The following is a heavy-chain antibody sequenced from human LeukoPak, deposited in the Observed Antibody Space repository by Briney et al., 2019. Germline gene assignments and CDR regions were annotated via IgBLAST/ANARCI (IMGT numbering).Heavy chain of an antibody. CDR1: GESFSGYY. J-gene: IGHJ4*02. CDR2: INHSGST. CDR3: VRRPQNAGSDDGPSGLDY. Sequence: SETLSLTCAVYGESFSGYYWNWIRQPPGKGLEWIGEINHSGSTSYNPSLKSRVTISEDPSKNQFSLNLNSVTAADTAIYYCVRRPQNAGSDDGPSGLDYWGQGTLVTVSS. V-gene: IGHV4-34*01. D-gene: IGHD1-26*01.